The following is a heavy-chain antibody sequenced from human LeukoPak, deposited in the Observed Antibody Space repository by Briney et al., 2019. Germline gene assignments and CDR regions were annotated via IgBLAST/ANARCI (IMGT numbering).Heavy chain of an antibody. V-gene: IGHV3-7*01. CDR1: GFTFSNYW. Sequence: QTGGSLRLSCAASGFTFSNYWMSWVRQTPGEALEWVANIKQDGSEMYYLDSVKGRFTISRDNAKNSLFLQMNSLRGDDTAIYYCAKEGDTAMVDGGGYWGQGTLVTVSS. J-gene: IGHJ4*02. D-gene: IGHD5-18*01. CDR2: IKQDGSEM. CDR3: AKEGDTAMVDGGGY.